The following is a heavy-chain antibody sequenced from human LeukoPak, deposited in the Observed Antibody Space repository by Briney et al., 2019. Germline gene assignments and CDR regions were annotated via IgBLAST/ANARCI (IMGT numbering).Heavy chain of an antibody. CDR3: ARDVRYGSGRYLVFNI. J-gene: IGHJ3*02. CDR1: GGSISSSNW. Sequence: PSETLSLTCAVSGGSISSSNWWSWVRQPPGKGLEWIGEVNHSGSTKYNPSLKSRVTISLDTSKNQFSLRLSSMTAADTAVYYCARDVRYGSGRYLVFNIWGQGKMVTVSS. CDR2: VNHSGST. D-gene: IGHD3-10*01. V-gene: IGHV4-4*02.